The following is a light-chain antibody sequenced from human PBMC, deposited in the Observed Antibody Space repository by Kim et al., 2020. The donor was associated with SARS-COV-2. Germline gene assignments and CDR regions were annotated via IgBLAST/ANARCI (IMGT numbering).Light chain of an antibody. CDR3: QAWDSSVV. CDR2: QDK. V-gene: IGLV3-1*01. CDR1: DLAEKF. Sequence: VSVSTGQAASIGCAGNDLAEKFVSWNQNKPGQPPDLFIYQDKKRPSGLPGGFSGAPSGNTVTLTVGGTQAVDEGDYYCQAWDSSVVFGGGPKLTVL. J-gene: IGLJ2*01.